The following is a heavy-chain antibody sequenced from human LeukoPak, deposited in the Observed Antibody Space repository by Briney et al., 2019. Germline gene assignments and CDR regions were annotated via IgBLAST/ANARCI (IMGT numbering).Heavy chain of an antibody. Sequence: GGSLRLSCAASGFSVSSNYMSWVRQAPGKGLEWVSLIYSGGSTYYADSVKGRFTFSRDNSKNTLYLQMNSLRAEDTAVYYCAKDRSIAAGDDAFDIWGQGTMVTVSS. CDR1: GFSVSSNY. V-gene: IGHV3-66*01. D-gene: IGHD6-13*01. CDR2: IYSGGST. J-gene: IGHJ3*02. CDR3: AKDRSIAAGDDAFDI.